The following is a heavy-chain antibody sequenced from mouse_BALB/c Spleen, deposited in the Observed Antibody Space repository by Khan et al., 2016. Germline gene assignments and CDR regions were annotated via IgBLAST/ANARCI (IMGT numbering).Heavy chain of an antibody. CDR1: GFNIKDTY. D-gene: IGHD2-4*01. CDR2: IDPANGNT. V-gene: IGHV14-3*02. Sequence: VQLQQPGAELVKPGASVKLSCTASGFNIKDTYMHWVKQRPEQGLEWIGRIDPANGNTNYDPKFQGQATITADTSSNTAYLQLISLTSEDTAVYYCARSPYEYDVGFAYWGQGTLVTVSA. CDR3: ARSPYEYDVGFAY. J-gene: IGHJ3*01.